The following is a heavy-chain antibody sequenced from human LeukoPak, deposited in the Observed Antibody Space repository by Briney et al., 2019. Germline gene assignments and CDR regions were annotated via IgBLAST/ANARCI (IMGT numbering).Heavy chain of an antibody. Sequence: PGGSLRLSCAASGFTFSSYAMSWVRQTPGKGLEWVSAISNSGGNTYYADSVKGRFTISRDNSKNTLYLQLNSLRAEDTAVYYCAIVRQWLVFNWFDPWGQGTLATVSS. CDR1: GFTFSSYA. D-gene: IGHD6-19*01. CDR3: AIVRQWLVFNWFDP. V-gene: IGHV3-23*01. CDR2: ISNSGGNT. J-gene: IGHJ5*02.